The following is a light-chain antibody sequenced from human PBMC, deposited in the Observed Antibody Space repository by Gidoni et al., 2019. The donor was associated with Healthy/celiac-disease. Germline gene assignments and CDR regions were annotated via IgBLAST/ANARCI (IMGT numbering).Light chain of an antibody. CDR3: QQCYSTPHV. CDR2: AAS. J-gene: IGKJ3*01. V-gene: IGKV1-39*01. CDR1: QSISNY. Sequence: DDQMTKSPSSLSASVGDRVTITCQASQSISNYLNWYQQKPGKAPKLLIYAASSLESGVPSRFSGSGSGTDFTLNISSLQPEDFATYYCQQCYSTPHVFGPGTKVEIK.